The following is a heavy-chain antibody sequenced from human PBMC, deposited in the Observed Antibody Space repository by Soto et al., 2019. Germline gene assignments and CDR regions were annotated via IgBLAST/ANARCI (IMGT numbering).Heavy chain of an antibody. J-gene: IGHJ4*02. D-gene: IGHD4-17*01. CDR1: SGSISSSNW. V-gene: IGHV4-4*02. CDR2: IYHSGST. Sequence: QVQLQESGPGLVKPSGTLSLTCAVSSGSISSSNWWSWVRQPPGKGLEWIGEIYHSGSTNYNPSHKSRVTISIDKSKNQFSLKLSSVTAADTAVSYCAREKYGDYGGWYFDYWGQGTLVTVSS. CDR3: AREKYGDYGGWYFDY.